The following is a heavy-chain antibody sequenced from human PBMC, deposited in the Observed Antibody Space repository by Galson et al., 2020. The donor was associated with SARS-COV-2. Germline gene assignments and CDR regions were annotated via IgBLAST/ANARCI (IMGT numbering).Heavy chain of an antibody. Sequence: SVKVSCKASGGTFSSYAISWVRQAPGQGLEWMGGIIPIFGTANYAQKFQGRVTITADESTSTAYMELSSLRSEDTAVYYCARDEILSWGDYGENQRSYAFDIWGQGTMVTVSS. CDR1: GGTFSSYA. CDR2: IIPIFGTA. D-gene: IGHD4-17*01. J-gene: IGHJ3*02. V-gene: IGHV1-69*13. CDR3: ARDEILSWGDYGENQRSYAFDI.